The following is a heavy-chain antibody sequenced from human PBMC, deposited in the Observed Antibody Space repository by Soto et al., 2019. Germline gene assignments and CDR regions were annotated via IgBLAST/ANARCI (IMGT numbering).Heavy chain of an antibody. Sequence: QVQLVQSGAEVKKPGSSVKVSCKASGGTFSSYTISWGRQAPGQGLEWMGRIIPILGIANYAQKFQGRVTITADKSTSTAYMELSSLRSEDTAVYYCASTLGYCSGGSCYYYYYYMDVWGKGTTVTVSS. V-gene: IGHV1-69*02. D-gene: IGHD2-15*01. CDR3: ASTLGYCSGGSCYYYYYYMDV. CDR2: IIPILGIA. J-gene: IGHJ6*03. CDR1: GGTFSSYT.